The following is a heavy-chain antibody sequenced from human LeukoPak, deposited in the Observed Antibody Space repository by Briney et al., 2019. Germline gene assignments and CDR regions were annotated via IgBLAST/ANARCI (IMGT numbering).Heavy chain of an antibody. CDR2: ISGSGGST. D-gene: IGHD2-2*01. Sequence: PGRSLRLSCAASGFTFSSYAMSWVRQAPGKGLEWVTAISGSGGSTYYADSVKGRFTISRDNSKNTLYLQMNSLRAEDTAVYYCAKSLGWVVPAATFYYYGMDVWGQGTTVTVSS. CDR1: GFTFSSYA. J-gene: IGHJ6*02. V-gene: IGHV3-23*01. CDR3: AKSLGWVVPAATFYYYGMDV.